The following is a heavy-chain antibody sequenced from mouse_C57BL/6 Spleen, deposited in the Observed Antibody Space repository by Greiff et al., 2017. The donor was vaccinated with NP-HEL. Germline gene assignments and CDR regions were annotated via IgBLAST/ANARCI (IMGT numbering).Heavy chain of an antibody. CDR3: ARDVATVYAMDY. D-gene: IGHD1-1*01. CDR2: ISDGGSYT. V-gene: IGHV5-4*01. J-gene: IGHJ4*01. CDR1: GFTFSSYA. Sequence: EVKVEESGGGLVKPGGSLKLSCAASGFTFSSYAMSWVRQTPEKRLEWVATISDGGSYTYYPDNVKGRFTISRDNAKNNLYLQMSHLNSEDTAMYYCARDVATVYAMDYWGQGTSVTVSS.